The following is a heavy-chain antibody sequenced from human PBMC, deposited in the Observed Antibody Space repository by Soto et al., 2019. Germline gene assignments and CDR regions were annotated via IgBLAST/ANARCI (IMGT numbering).Heavy chain of an antibody. CDR1: GGSISSGGYY. D-gene: IGHD6-19*01. V-gene: IGHV4-31*01. CDR3: ARDFTDSSGPTLGMDV. CDR2: MYHSGST. J-gene: IGHJ6*02. Sequence: QVQLQESGPGLVKPSQTLSLTCTVSGGSISSGGYYWSWIRQHPGKGLEWIGYMYHSGSTYYNPSRKSQATIAVYTXKXKFSLKLSSVTAADTAVYYCARDFTDSSGPTLGMDVWGQGTTVTVSS.